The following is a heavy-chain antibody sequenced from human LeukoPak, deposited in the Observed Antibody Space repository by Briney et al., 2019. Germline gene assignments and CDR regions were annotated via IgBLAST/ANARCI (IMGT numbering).Heavy chain of an antibody. CDR3: AREAYYYDSSGQNTLGY. Sequence: SETLSLTCTVSGGSISSYSYYWGWIRQPPGKGLEWIANIYYSGSTYYNPSLQSRVTISLDTSKNQFSLKLSSVTAADTAVYYCAREAYYYDSSGQNTLGYWGQGTLVTVSS. CDR2: IYYSGST. J-gene: IGHJ4*02. V-gene: IGHV4-39*07. CDR1: GGSISSYSYY. D-gene: IGHD3-22*01.